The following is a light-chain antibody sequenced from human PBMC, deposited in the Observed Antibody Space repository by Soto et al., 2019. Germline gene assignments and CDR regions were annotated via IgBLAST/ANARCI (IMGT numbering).Light chain of an antibody. CDR3: QQYNNWIT. CDR2: GAS. Sequence: EIVMTQSPATLSLSPGERATLSCRASQSVSSNLAWYQQTPGQAPRLLIYGASTRATGIPARFSGSGSETDFSLTISSLQSEDFAVYYCQQYNNWITFGQGTRLELK. CDR1: QSVSSN. J-gene: IGKJ5*01. V-gene: IGKV3D-15*01.